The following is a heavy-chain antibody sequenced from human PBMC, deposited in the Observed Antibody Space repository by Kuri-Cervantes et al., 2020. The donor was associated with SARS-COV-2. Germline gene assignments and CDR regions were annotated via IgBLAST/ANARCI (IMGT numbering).Heavy chain of an antibody. J-gene: IGHJ3*02. Sequence: SETLSLTCAVSAGSISSSNWWSWVRQPPGKGLEWIGEIYHSGSTNYNPSLKSRFTISVDKSKNQFSLKLSSVTAADTAVYYCARDTGYGGGDCSAFDIWGQGTMVTVSS. CDR3: ARDTGYGGGDCSAFDI. CDR1: AGSISSSNW. D-gene: IGHD2-21*02. CDR2: IYHSGST. V-gene: IGHV4-4*02.